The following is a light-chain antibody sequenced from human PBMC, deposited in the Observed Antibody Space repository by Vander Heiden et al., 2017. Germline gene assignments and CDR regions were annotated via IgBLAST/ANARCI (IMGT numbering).Light chain of an antibody. Sequence: EIVLTQSPGTLSLSPGERATLSCRASQSVSSSYLAWYQQKPGQAPRLLIYGASSRATGIPDRFSGSGSGTDFTLTISRLEPEDFAVYYCQQYGSSPIFTFGHGTKVXIK. CDR2: GAS. J-gene: IGKJ3*01. CDR3: QQYGSSPIFT. V-gene: IGKV3-20*01. CDR1: QSVSSSY.